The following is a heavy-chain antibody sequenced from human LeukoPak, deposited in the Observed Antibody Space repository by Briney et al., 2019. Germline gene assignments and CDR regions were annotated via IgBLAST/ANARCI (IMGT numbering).Heavy chain of an antibody. CDR3: ARDPDY. CDR1: GFSLRTRGVG. J-gene: IGHJ4*02. CDR2: IYWNDDK. V-gene: IGHV2-5*01. Sequence: ESGPTLVNPPQTLTLTCTFSGFSLRTRGVGVGWIRQPPGKALEWLALIYWNDDKRYSPSLKSRLTITKDTSKNQVDPTMTNMDPVDTATYYCARDPDYWGQGILVTVSS.